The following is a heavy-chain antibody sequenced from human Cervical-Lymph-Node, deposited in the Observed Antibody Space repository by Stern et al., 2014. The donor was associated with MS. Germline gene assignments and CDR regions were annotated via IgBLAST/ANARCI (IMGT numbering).Heavy chain of an antibody. CDR3: AHGSTSCYWADS. D-gene: IGHD2-2*01. J-gene: IGHJ4*02. CDR1: GFSLSSHGMC. Sequence: QVTLRESGPALVKPTQTLTLTCTFSGFSLSSHGMCVSWIRQSPGKALECLARIDWDDEKYYSTSLKTRLTISKDTSRNHVVLTVGNMDPVDSATYYCAHGSTSCYWADSWGQGTLVTVSS. CDR2: IDWDDEK. V-gene: IGHV2-70*15.